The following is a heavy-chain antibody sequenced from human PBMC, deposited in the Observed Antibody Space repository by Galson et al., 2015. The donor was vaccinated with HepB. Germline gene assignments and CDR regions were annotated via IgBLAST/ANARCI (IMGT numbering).Heavy chain of an antibody. CDR2: ISAYNGTT. Sequence: SVKVSCKASGYTFTSYGISWVRQAPGQGLEWMGWISAYNGTTNYAQKLQGRVTMTTDTSTSTAYMELRSLRSDDTALDYCARETGWGSYDAFDIWGQGTMVTVSP. V-gene: IGHV1-18*01. CDR3: ARETGWGSYDAFDI. CDR1: GYTFTSYG. J-gene: IGHJ3*02. D-gene: IGHD1-26*01.